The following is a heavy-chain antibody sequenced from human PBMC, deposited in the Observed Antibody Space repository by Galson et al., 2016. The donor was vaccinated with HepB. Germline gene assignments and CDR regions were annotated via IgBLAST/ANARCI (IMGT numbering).Heavy chain of an antibody. CDR2: IYYSGSS. CDR3: ARAIVTTTRHFDY. CDR1: GGSISSGGYY. V-gene: IGHV4-31*03. Sequence: TLSLTCTVSGGSISSGGYYSWSWIRQHPGKGLEWIGYIYYSGSSYYNPSLKSRVTISVDTSKNQFSLKLSSVTAADTAVYYCARAIVTTTRHFDYWGQGTLVTVSS. D-gene: IGHD5-12*01. J-gene: IGHJ4*02.